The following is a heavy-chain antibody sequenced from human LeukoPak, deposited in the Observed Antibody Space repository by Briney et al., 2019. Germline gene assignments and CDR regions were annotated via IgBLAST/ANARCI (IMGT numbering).Heavy chain of an antibody. V-gene: IGHV3-30-3*01. CDR2: ISYDGSNK. CDR3: ARDPRYCSGGSCYPGYYSDY. Sequence: PGGSLRLSCAASGFTFSSYAMHWVRQAPGKGLEWVAVISYDGSNKYYADSVKGRFTISRDNSKNTLYLQMNSLRAEDTAVYYCARDPRYCSGGSCYPGYYSDYWGQGTLVTVSS. J-gene: IGHJ4*02. D-gene: IGHD2-15*01. CDR1: GFTFSSYA.